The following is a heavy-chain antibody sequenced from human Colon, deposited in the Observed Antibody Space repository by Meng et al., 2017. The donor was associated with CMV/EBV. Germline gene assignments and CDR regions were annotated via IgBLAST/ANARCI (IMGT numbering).Heavy chain of an antibody. CDR1: GFSFSNTW. CDR2: INEDGSEI. J-gene: IGHJ4*02. Sequence: GGSLRLSCAASGFSFSNTWMTWVRHIPGKGLQWVANINEDGSEIFSVDSVKGRFTVSRDNAKNSVYLQMNSLRVEDSAVYYCARDQGRYTNYVYYWGQGTLVTVS. D-gene: IGHD5-18*01. V-gene: IGHV3-7*01. CDR3: ARDQGRYTNYVYY.